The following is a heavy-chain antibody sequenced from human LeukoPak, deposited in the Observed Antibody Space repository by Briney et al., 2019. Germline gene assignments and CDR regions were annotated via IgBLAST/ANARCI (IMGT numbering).Heavy chain of an antibody. CDR3: ARVLRYCSGGNCYSGGLGYMDV. J-gene: IGHJ6*03. CDR1: GFTFSSYS. Sequence: GGSLRLSCAASGFTFSSYSMNWVRQAPGKGLERVSSISSSSSYIYYADSVKGRFTISRDNAKNSLYLQMNSLRAEDTAVYYCARVLRYCSGGNCYSGGLGYMDVWGKGTTVTISS. CDR2: ISSSSSYI. V-gene: IGHV3-21*01. D-gene: IGHD2-15*01.